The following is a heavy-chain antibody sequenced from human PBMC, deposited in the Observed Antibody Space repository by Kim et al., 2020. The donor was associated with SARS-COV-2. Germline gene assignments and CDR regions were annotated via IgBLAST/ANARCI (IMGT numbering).Heavy chain of an antibody. CDR2: ISSSGETK. CDR3: ATDYVNYYYYYSMDV. J-gene: IGHJ6*02. D-gene: IGHD4-17*01. V-gene: IGHV3-48*03. CDR1: GFTFGNYE. Sequence: GGSLRLSCDASGFTFGNYEMNWVRLALGKGLEWVAHISSSGETKDYADSVKGRFAISRDNAKNSLYLQINSLRAEDTALYYCATDYVNYYYYYSMDVWGQGTTVTVSS.